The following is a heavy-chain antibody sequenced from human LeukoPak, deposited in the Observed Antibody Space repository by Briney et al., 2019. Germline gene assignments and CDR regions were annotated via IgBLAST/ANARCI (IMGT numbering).Heavy chain of an antibody. CDR1: GYSFTSYW. D-gene: IGHD3-22*01. J-gene: IGHJ4*02. V-gene: IGHV5-51*01. Sequence: GESLKISCKDSGYSFTSYWIGWVRQMPGKGLEWMGIIYPGDSDTRYSPSFQGQVTISADKSISTAYLQWSSLKASDTAMYYCARAETPGYYDSSGYPDYWGQGTLVTVSS. CDR2: IYPGDSDT. CDR3: ARAETPGYYDSSGYPDY.